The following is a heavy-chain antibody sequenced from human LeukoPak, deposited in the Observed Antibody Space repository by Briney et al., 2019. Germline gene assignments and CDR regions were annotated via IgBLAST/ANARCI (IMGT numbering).Heavy chain of an antibody. V-gene: IGHV3-9*01. CDR3: AKDVTVAIFGVAYFDY. D-gene: IGHD3-3*01. CDR2: ISWNSGSI. Sequence: PGRSLRLSCAASGFTFDDYAMHWVRQAPGKGLEWVSGISWNSGSIGYADSVKGRFTISRDNAKNSLYLQMNSLRAEGTALYYCAKDVTVAIFGVAYFDYWGQGTLVTVSS. J-gene: IGHJ4*02. CDR1: GFTFDDYA.